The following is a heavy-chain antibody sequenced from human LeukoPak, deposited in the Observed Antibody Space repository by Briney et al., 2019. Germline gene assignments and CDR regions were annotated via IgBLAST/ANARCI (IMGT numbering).Heavy chain of an antibody. J-gene: IGHJ4*02. CDR2: IKTDGSDK. D-gene: IGHD6-19*01. CDR3: ARERPSAAVALEY. Sequence: GGSLRLSCAASGFTFSSYWMSWVRQAPGKGLEWVANIKTDGSDKSYVDSVKGRFTISRDNAKNSLYLQMNSLRFDDTAVYYCARERPSAAVALEYWGQGTLVTVSS. CDR1: GFTFSSYW. V-gene: IGHV3-7*01.